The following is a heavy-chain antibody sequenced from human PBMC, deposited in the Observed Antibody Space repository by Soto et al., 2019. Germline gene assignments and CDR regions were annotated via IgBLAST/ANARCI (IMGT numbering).Heavy chain of an antibody. CDR3: ASQALCGADCYFFEY. J-gene: IGHJ4*02. D-gene: IGHD2-21*02. Sequence: GGSLRLSCAASGFTFSNSEMFWVRQAPGKGLEWVSKINYSGSNIYYSKSVKGRFTISRDNAKNSLSLQMNSLTDEDTAIYYCASQALCGADCYFFEYWGPGTLVTVS. CDR2: INYSGSNI. CDR1: GFTFSNSE. V-gene: IGHV3-48*03.